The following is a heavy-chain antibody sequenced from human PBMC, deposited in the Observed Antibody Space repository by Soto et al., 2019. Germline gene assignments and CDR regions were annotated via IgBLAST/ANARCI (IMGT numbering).Heavy chain of an antibody. J-gene: IGHJ4*02. CDR2: IIPIFGTA. Sequence: ASVKVSCKASGGTFSSYAISWVRQAPGQGLEWMGGIIPIFGTANYAQKFQGRVTITADESTSTAYMELSSLRSEDTAVYYCARDIRAYGDYYPAYWGQGTLVTVSS. V-gene: IGHV1-69*13. D-gene: IGHD4-17*01. CDR3: ARDIRAYGDYYPAY. CDR1: GGTFSSYA.